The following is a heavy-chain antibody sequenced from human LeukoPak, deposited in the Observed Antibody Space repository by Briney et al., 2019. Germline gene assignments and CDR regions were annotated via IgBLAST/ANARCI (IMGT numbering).Heavy chain of an antibody. Sequence: GASVKVSCKASGHTFTGYYMHWVRQAPGQGLEWMGWINPNSGGTNSTQKFQGRVTMTRDTSISTAYMELSRLRSDDTAIYYCARIRDGYNDAYDIWGQGTVVTVPS. V-gene: IGHV1-2*02. CDR1: GHTFTGYY. CDR2: INPNSGGT. D-gene: IGHD5-24*01. J-gene: IGHJ3*02. CDR3: ARIRDGYNDAYDI.